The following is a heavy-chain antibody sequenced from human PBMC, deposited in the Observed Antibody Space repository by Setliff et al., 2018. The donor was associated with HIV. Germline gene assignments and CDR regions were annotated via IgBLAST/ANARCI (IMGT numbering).Heavy chain of an antibody. Sequence: GASVKVSCKASGVSFTTSGFSWVRLAPGHGLEWMGGVIPIYVTSNYAQKFEGRLTISTDESTSTVYMELGGLTTDDTGIYYCARLDTTMMNFDYWGQGTRVTVS. CDR3: ARLDTTMMNFDY. V-gene: IGHV1-69*05. J-gene: IGHJ4*02. CDR2: VIPIYVTS. D-gene: IGHD1-1*01. CDR1: GVSFTTSG.